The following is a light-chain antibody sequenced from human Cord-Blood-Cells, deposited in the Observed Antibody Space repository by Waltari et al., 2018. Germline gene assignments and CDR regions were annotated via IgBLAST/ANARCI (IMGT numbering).Light chain of an antibody. V-gene: IGKV1-39*01. J-gene: IGKJ2*03. CDR2: AAS. CDR1: QSISSY. CDR3: PQSYSTRG. Sequence: DIQMTQSPSSLSASVGDRVTITCRASQSISSYLNWYQQKPGKAPKLLIYAASSLQSGVPSRFSGSGSGTDFTLTISSLQPEDFATYYCPQSYSTRGFGQGTKLEIK.